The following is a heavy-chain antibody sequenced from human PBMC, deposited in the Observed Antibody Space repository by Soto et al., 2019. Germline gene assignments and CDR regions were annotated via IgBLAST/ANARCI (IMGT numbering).Heavy chain of an antibody. D-gene: IGHD4-17*01. CDR1: GFTLSNYA. Sequence: GGSLRLSCAASGFTLSNYAMSWVRQAPGKGLEWVSGISGSGVTTYYADSVQGRFAISRDNSKNTLYLQMNSLGAEDTAVYYCAKVATRTYGPPYYFGYWGQGTLVTVSS. CDR3: AKVATRTYGPPYYFGY. V-gene: IGHV3-23*01. CDR2: ISGSGVTT. J-gene: IGHJ4*02.